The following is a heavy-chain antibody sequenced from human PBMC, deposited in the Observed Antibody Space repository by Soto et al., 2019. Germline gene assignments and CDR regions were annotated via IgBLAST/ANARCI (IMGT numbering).Heavy chain of an antibody. CDR2: ISTYNGNT. Sequence: QVQLVQSGAEVKKPGASVKVSCKTSGYTFTSYGISWVRQAPAQGLEWMGWISTYNGNTNYAQKLQGRVTMTTDTSTSTGYMGLRSVRSDDTAVYYCARDRLPAQGQWLAGVECWGQRTLVVVSS. D-gene: IGHD6-19*01. CDR1: GYTFTSYG. CDR3: ARDRLPAQGQWLAGVEC. J-gene: IGHJ4*02. V-gene: IGHV1-18*01.